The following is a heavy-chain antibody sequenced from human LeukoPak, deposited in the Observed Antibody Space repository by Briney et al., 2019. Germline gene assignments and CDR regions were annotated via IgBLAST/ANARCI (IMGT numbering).Heavy chain of an antibody. V-gene: IGHV5-51*01. CDR2: IYPGDSDT. CDR1: GYSFTTYW. Sequence: GESLKISCKGSGYSFTTYWIGWVRQMPGEGLEWMGIIYPGDSDTRYSPSFQGQVTISADKSISTAYLQWSSLKASDTAMYYCARSEMATVLSQDYWGQGTLVTVSS. J-gene: IGHJ4*02. D-gene: IGHD5-24*01. CDR3: ARSEMATVLSQDY.